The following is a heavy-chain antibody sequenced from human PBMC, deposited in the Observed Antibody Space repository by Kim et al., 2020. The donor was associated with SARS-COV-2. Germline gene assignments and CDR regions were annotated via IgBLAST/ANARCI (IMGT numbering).Heavy chain of an antibody. CDR3: TKDCYCRSVSSPLDY. D-gene: IGHD2-2*01. CDR2: ISGSSGST. J-gene: IGHJ4*02. V-gene: IGHV3-23*01. Sequence: GGSLRLSCAASGFTFSRYAMHWVRQAPGKGLEWVSAISGSSGSTDYADSVKGRFTISRDNARNSLYLQMNSVRPEDTAVYYCTKDCYCRSVSSPLDYWGQGTLVTVSS. CDR1: GFTFSRYA.